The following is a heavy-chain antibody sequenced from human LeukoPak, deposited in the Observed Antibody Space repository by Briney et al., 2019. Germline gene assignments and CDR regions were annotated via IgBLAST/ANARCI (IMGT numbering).Heavy chain of an antibody. CDR1: GGSFSGYY. CDR3: ARDGGWLQLRYFDY. CDR2: INHSGST. D-gene: IGHD5-24*01. V-gene: IGHV4-34*01. Sequence: SETLSLTCAVYGGSFSGYYWSWIRQPPGKGLEWIGEINHSGSTNYNPSLKSRVTISVDTSKNQFSLKLSSVTAADTAVYYCARDGGWLQLRYFDYWGQGTLVTVSS. J-gene: IGHJ4*02.